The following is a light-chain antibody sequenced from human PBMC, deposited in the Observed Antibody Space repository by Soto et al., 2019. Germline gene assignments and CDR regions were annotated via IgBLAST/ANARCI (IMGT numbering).Light chain of an antibody. V-gene: IGKV3-20*01. J-gene: IGKJ4*01. CDR1: QGVSRGY. CDR2: DVS. CDR3: QYQGS. Sequence: IVLTQSPDTLSLSPGQRATLSCRASQGVSRGYWAWYQQKPGQAPMLLIYDVSERASDIPDRFSGSGSGTDFTLTINRLVPEDVAVYYCQYQGSFGGGTKVEIK.